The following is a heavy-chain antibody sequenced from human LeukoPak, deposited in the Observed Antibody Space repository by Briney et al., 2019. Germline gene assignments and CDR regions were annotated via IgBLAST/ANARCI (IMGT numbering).Heavy chain of an antibody. CDR3: AKTPYNCGGDCSFGTGYYFDY. D-gene: IGHD2-21*02. CDR1: GFTFSSNE. J-gene: IGHJ4*02. CDR2: ISSSGDTI. Sequence: LTGGSLRLSRAASGFTFSSNEMNWVRQAPGKGLEWVSYISSSGDTIYYADSVKGRFTISRDNSKNTLYLQMNSLRAEDTAVYYCAKTPYNCGGDCSFGTGYYFDYWGQGTLVTVSS. V-gene: IGHV3-48*03.